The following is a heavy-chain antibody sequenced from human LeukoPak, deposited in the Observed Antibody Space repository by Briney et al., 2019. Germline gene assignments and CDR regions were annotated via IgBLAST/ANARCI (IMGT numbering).Heavy chain of an antibody. D-gene: IGHD2-8*01. J-gene: IGHJ4*02. V-gene: IGHV4-59*01. CDR2: IYYSGST. CDR3: ARGFRNGPFDC. CDR1: GGSISSYY. Sequence: SETLSLTCTVSGGSISSYYWSWIRQPPGKGLEWIGYIYYSGSTNYNPSLKSRVTISVDTSKNQFSLKLSSVTAADTALYYCARGFRNGPFDCWGQGTLVTVSS.